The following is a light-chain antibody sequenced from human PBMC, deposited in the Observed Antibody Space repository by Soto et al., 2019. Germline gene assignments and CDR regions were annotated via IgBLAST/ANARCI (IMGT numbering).Light chain of an antibody. V-gene: IGLV1-40*01. J-gene: IGLJ1*01. CDR2: GNG. Sequence: QSVLTQPPSVSGAPGQRVTISCTGSSSNIGAGYDVHWYQQLPGTAPKLLIYGNGNRPSGVPDRFSGSKSGTSASLAITGLQAEDEADYYCHSYDSSLSGYVFGTGTKLTVL. CDR3: HSYDSSLSGYV. CDR1: SSNIGAGYD.